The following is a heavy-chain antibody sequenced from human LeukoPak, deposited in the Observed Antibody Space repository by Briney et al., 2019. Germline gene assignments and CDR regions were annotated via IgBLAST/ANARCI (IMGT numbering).Heavy chain of an antibody. J-gene: IGHJ4*02. Sequence: SETLSLTCAVYGGSFSGYYWSWIRQPPGEGLEWIEEINYSGSTNYNPSLKSRVTMSVDTSKNQFSLKLSYVTAADTAVYYCARRATDYGDYSTYYFDYWGQGTLVTVSS. D-gene: IGHD4-17*01. CDR2: INYSGST. V-gene: IGHV4-34*01. CDR3: ARRATDYGDYSTYYFDY. CDR1: GGSFSGYY.